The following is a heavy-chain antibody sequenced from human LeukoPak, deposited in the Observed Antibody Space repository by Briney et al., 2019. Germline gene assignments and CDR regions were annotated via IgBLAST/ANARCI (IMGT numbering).Heavy chain of an antibody. J-gene: IGHJ6*03. Sequence: ASVKVSCKASGGTFSSYAISWVRQAPGQGLEWMGGIIPIFGTANYAQKFQGRVTITTDESTSTAYMELSSLRSEDTAVYYCARSGGFGVVMAHYYYYYMDVWGKGTTVTVSS. CDR2: IIPIFGTA. V-gene: IGHV1-69*05. D-gene: IGHD3-3*01. CDR3: ARSGGFGVVMAHYYYYYMDV. CDR1: GGTFSSYA.